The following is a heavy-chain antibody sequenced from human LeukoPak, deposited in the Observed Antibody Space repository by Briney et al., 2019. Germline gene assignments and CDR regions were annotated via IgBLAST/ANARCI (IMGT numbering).Heavy chain of an antibody. D-gene: IGHD6-13*01. CDR3: ARVNSSSWYSYYYGMDV. CDR1: GGSISSSSYY. Sequence: PSETLSLTCTVSGGSISSSSYYWGWIRQPPGKGLEWIGSIYYSGSTYYNPSLKSRVTISVDTSKNQFSLKLSSVTAADTAVYYCARVNSSSWYSYYYGMDVWGQGTTVTVSS. V-gene: IGHV4-39*07. CDR2: IYYSGST. J-gene: IGHJ6*02.